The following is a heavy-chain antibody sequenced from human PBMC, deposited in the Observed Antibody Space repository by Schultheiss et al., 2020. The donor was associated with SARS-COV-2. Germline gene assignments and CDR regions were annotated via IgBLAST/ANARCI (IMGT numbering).Heavy chain of an antibody. CDR2: INPSGGST. Sequence: GGSLRLSCKASGYTFTSYYMHWVRQAPGQGLEWMGIINPSGGSTSYAQKFQGRVTMTRDTSTSTVYMELSSLRSEDTAVYYCARVMGSRDKFDYWGQGTLVTVSS. J-gene: IGHJ4*02. CDR1: GYTFTSYY. D-gene: IGHD6-13*01. CDR3: ARVMGSRDKFDY. V-gene: IGHV1-46*01.